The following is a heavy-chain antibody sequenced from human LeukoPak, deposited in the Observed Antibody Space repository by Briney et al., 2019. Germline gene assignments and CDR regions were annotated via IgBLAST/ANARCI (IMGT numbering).Heavy chain of an antibody. CDR1: GFTFNSYA. Sequence: GGSLRLSCAASGFTFNSYAMHWVRQAPGKGLEWVAVISYDGSNKYYADSVKGRFTISRDNSKNTPYLQMNSLRAEDTAVYYCAKNYGDLDYWGQGTLVTVSS. V-gene: IGHV3-30-3*02. CDR2: ISYDGSNK. CDR3: AKNYGDLDY. D-gene: IGHD4-17*01. J-gene: IGHJ4*02.